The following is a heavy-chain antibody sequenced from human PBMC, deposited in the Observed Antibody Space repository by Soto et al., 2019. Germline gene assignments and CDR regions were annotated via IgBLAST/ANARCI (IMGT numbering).Heavy chain of an antibody. CDR1: GFTFSSYA. Sequence: EVQSLESGGGLVQPGGSLRLSCAASGFTFSSYAMSWVRQAPGKGLEWVSTISGSDDTTYYADSVKGRFTISRDNSKNRLYLQMNSLRAEDTAVYYCAKHRFLEWLPYFEYWGQGILVTVSS. V-gene: IGHV3-23*01. CDR3: AKHRFLEWLPYFEY. CDR2: ISGSDDTT. J-gene: IGHJ4*02. D-gene: IGHD3-3*01.